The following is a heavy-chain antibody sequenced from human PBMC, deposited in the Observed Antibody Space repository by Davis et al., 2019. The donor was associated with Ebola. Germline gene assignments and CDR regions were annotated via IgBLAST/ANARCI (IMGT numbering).Heavy chain of an antibody. CDR2: INSDGSST. CDR3: ARVSTGGDVDY. CDR1: GFTFSSYW. D-gene: IGHD2-21*01. J-gene: IGHJ4*02. Sequence: PGGSLRLSCAASGFTFSSYWMHWVRQAPGKGLVWVSRINSDGSSTSYADSVKGRFTISRDNAKNTLYLQMNSLRAEDTAVYYCARVSTGGDVDYWGQGTLVTVSS. V-gene: IGHV3-74*01.